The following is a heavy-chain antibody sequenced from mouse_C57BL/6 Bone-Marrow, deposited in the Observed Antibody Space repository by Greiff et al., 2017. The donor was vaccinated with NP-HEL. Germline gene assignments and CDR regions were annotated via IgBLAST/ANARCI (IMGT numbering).Heavy chain of an antibody. CDR2: IDPSDSYT. V-gene: IGHV1-69*01. CDR3: ARWGGCYSFAY. Sequence: QVQLQQPGAELVMPGASVKLSCKASGYTFTSYWMHWVKQRPGQGLEWIGEIDPSDSYTNYNQKFKGKSTLTVDKSSSTAYMQLSSLTSEDSAVYYCARWGGCYSFAYWGQGTTLTVSS. CDR1: GYTFTSYW. J-gene: IGHJ2*01.